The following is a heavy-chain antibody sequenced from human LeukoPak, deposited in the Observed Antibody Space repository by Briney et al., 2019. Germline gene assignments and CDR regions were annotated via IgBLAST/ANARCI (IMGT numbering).Heavy chain of an antibody. Sequence: ASVKVSCKASGYTFTSYGISWVRQAPGQGLEWMGWISAYNGNTNYAQKLQGRVTMTTDTSTSTAYMELRSLRSDDTAVYYCARYYDSSGYWPRRYYYYYMDVWGKGTTVTVSS. CDR1: GYTFTSYG. CDR3: ARYYDSSGYWPRRYYYYYMDV. D-gene: IGHD3-22*01. J-gene: IGHJ6*03. V-gene: IGHV1-18*01. CDR2: ISAYNGNT.